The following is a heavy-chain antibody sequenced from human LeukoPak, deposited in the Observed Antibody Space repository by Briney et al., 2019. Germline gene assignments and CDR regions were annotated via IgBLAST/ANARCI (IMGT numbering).Heavy chain of an antibody. D-gene: IGHD5-18*01. CDR3: ARQGYSYGKYYSDC. J-gene: IGHJ4*02. CDR1: GYSFSYYW. CDR2: TYPADSDT. Sequence: GESLKICCKGSGYSFSYYWIAWVRQLPGKGLEWMGITYPADSDTRYSPPFQGQVTSSPDKSISTAYLQWSSLKASDTAMYYCARQGYSYGKYYSDCWREGSLVTVS. V-gene: IGHV5-51*01.